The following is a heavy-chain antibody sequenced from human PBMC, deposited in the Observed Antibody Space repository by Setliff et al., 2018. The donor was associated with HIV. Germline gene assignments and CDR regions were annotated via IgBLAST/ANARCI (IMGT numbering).Heavy chain of an antibody. D-gene: IGHD2-2*01. Sequence: GGSVQVSCKASGGTFSNYGMSWVRQAPGQGLEWMGGIIPISGTANYAQKFQGRVTITTDESTSTAYMELSGLRSEDTAVYYCARDFGGYCSSMSCPGLFGPWGQGTLVTVSS. CDR2: IIPISGTA. V-gene: IGHV1-69*05. CDR1: GGTFSNYG. J-gene: IGHJ5*02. CDR3: ARDFGGYCSSMSCPGLFGP.